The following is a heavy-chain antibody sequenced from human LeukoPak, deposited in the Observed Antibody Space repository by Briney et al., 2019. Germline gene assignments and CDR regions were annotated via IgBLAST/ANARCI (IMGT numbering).Heavy chain of an antibody. D-gene: IGHD3-3*01. CDR3: ARGLVNYDFWSGYPRTNNCFDP. CDR2: THYSGST. V-gene: IGHV4-59*08. J-gene: IGHJ5*02. Sequence: PSETLSLTCTVSGGSISPYYWNWIRQPPRKGLEWIGYTHYSGSTNYNPSLKSRVTISVDTTKNQFSLKLSSVTAADTAVYYCARGLVNYDFWSGYPRTNNCFDPWGQGTLVTVSS. CDR1: GGSISPYY.